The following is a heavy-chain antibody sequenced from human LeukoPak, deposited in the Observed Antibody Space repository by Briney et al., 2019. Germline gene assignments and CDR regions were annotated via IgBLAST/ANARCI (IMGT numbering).Heavy chain of an antibody. J-gene: IGHJ4*02. V-gene: IGHV4-59*11. D-gene: IGHD6-13*01. CDR1: GVSMRNHY. Sequence: SETLSLTCTVSGVSMRNHYWSWIRQPPGKGLEWIGYIYDSETTNYSPSLKSRVTMSLDTSKHQFSLKLSSVTAADTALYYCATRPGGSTWHGVFDFWSRGTLVTVSS. CDR2: IYDSETT. CDR3: ATRPGGSTWHGVFDF.